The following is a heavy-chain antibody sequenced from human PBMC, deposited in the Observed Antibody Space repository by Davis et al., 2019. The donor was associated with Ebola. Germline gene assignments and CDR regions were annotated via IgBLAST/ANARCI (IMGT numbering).Heavy chain of an antibody. J-gene: IGHJ5*02. Sequence: MPSETLSLTCTVSGGSISSSSYYWGWIRQPPGKGLEWIGSIYYSGSTYYNPSLKSRVTISVDTSKNQFSLKLSSVTAADTAVYYCGRIQLWPSNWFDPWGQGTLVTVSS. CDR2: IYYSGST. CDR1: GGSISSSSYY. V-gene: IGHV4-39*01. D-gene: IGHD5-18*01. CDR3: GRIQLWPSNWFDP.